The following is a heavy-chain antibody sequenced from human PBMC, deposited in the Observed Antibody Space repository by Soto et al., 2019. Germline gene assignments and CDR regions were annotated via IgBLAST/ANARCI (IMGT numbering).Heavy chain of an antibody. Sequence: QVQLQQRGAGLLKPSETLSLTCAVYGGFVSSGSYYWSWIRQPPGKGLEWIGEMSHSGGTHFNPSLKSRVTISVDTSKNQFSLKMSSVTAADTALYYCARVERGTATTGVDAFDIWGPGTMVTVSS. D-gene: IGHD1-1*01. J-gene: IGHJ3*02. V-gene: IGHV4-34*01. CDR2: MSHSGGT. CDR1: GGFVSSGSYY. CDR3: ARVERGTATTGVDAFDI.